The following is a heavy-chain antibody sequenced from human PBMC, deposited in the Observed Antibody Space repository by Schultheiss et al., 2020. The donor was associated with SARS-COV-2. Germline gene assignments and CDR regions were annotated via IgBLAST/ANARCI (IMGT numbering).Heavy chain of an antibody. J-gene: IGHJ5*02. CDR3: AKGSIVVVTAAENWFDP. V-gene: IGHV3-23*01. Sequence: GGSLRLSCAASGFTFSSYAMHWVRQAPGKGLEWVSGISGSGGSTYYADSVKGRFTISRDNSRKMLYLQINSLRAEDTAVYHCAKGSIVVVTAAENWFDPWGQGTLVTVSS. CDR2: ISGSGGST. D-gene: IGHD2-21*02. CDR1: GFTFSSYA.